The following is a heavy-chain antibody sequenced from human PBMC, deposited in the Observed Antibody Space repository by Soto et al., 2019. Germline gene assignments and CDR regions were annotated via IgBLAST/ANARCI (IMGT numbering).Heavy chain of an antibody. Sequence: SGNPARTCTGSGGSISSYHWPWLRQPAGKGLEWIGRIYTSGSTNYNPSLKSRVTMSVDTSKNQFSLKLSSVTAADTAVYYCARDSGSSSDTPWFDPWGQRTLVTV. CDR3: ARDSGSSSDTPWFDP. D-gene: IGHD6-6*01. V-gene: IGHV4-4*07. J-gene: IGHJ5*02. CDR2: IYTSGST. CDR1: GGSISSYH.